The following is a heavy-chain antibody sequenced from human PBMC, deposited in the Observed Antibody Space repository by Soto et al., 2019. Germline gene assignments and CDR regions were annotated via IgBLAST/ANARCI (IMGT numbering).Heavy chain of an antibody. J-gene: IGHJ5*02. CDR2: IIPILGIA. CDR3: AREAYGDYGWFDP. CDR1: GGTFSSYT. Sequence: QVQLVQSGAEVKQPGSSVKVSCKASGGTFSSYTISWVRQAPGQGLEWMGRIIPILGIANYAQKFQGRVTITADKSTSTAYMERSSLRSEDTEVYYCAREAYGDYGWFDPWGQGTLVTVSS. D-gene: IGHD4-17*01. V-gene: IGHV1-69*08.